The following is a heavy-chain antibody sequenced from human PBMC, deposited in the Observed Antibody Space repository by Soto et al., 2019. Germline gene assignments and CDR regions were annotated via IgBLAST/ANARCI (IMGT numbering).Heavy chain of an antibody. CDR1: GGTFSSYA. V-gene: IGHV1-69*13. Sequence: SVKVSCKASGGTFSSYAISWVRQAPGQGLEWMGGIIPIFGTANYAQKFQGRVTITADESTSTAYMELSSLRSEDTAVYYCARGAKQLVVNYYYYYGMDVWGPGTTVTVSS. D-gene: IGHD6-6*01. CDR2: IIPIFGTA. CDR3: ARGAKQLVVNYYYYYGMDV. J-gene: IGHJ6*02.